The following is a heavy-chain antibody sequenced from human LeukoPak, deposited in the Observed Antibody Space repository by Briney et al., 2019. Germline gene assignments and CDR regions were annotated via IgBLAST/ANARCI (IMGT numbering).Heavy chain of an antibody. CDR2: ISESGSGT. D-gene: IGHD2-2*01. V-gene: IGHV3-23*01. Sequence: GGSLRLSCAVSGLTFSRYAMSWVRQAPGKGLEWVSAISESGSGTYYADSVKGRFTISRDNSKDTLSLQMNSLRAEDTAVYYCAKDHGVGYCSSTSCPAFVYWGQGTLVTVSS. CDR3: AKDHGVGYCSSTSCPAFVY. CDR1: GLTFSRYA. J-gene: IGHJ4*02.